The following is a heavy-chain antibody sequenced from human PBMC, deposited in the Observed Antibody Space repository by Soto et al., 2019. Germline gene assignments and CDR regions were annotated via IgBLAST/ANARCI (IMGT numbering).Heavy chain of an antibody. CDR2: ISGSGGST. J-gene: IGHJ3*02. D-gene: IGHD2-15*01. CDR3: AILIGYCSGGSCLDDAFDI. V-gene: IGHV3-23*01. Sequence: GGSLRLSCAASGFTFSSYAMSWVRQAPGKGLEWVSAISGSGGSTYYADSVKGRFTISRDNSKNTLYLQMNSLRAEDTAVYYCAILIGYCSGGSCLDDAFDIWGQGTMVTVSS. CDR1: GFTFSSYA.